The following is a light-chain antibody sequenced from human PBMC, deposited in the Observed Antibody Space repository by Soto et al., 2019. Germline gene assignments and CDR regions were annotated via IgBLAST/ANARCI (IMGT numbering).Light chain of an antibody. Sequence: TLSCRASQSVSSSYLAWYQQKPGQAPRLLIYGASSRATGIPDRFSGSGSGTDFTLTISRLEPEDFAVYYCQQYGSSPKTFGKGTKVDIK. CDR3: QQYGSSPKT. J-gene: IGKJ1*01. V-gene: IGKV3-20*01. CDR2: GAS. CDR1: QSVSSSY.